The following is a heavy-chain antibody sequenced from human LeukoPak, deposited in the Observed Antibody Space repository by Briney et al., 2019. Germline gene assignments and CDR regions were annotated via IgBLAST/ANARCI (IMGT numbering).Heavy chain of an antibody. CDR1: GFTFSSYS. Sequence: GGSLRLSCAASGFTFSSYSMNWVRQAPGKGLEWVSAISGSGGSTYYADSVKGRFTISRDNSKNTLYLQMNSLRAEDTAVYYCAKDYYDSSGYYWDYFDYWGQGTLVTVSS. CDR3: AKDYYDSSGYYWDYFDY. D-gene: IGHD3-22*01. J-gene: IGHJ4*02. V-gene: IGHV3-23*01. CDR2: ISGSGGST.